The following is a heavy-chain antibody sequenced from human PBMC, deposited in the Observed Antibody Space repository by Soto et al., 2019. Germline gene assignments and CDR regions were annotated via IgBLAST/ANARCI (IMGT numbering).Heavy chain of an antibody. CDR2: IYPSDSDT. V-gene: IGHV5-51*01. D-gene: IGHD1-1*01. CDR1: GYSFTSYW. Sequence: GESLKIACKGSGYSFTSYWIGWVRQMPGKGLEWMGIIYPSDSDTRYSPSFQGQVTMSADKSISTAYLQWSSLKASDTAMYYCARPYNNYVAYWGQGTLVTVSS. J-gene: IGHJ4*02. CDR3: ARPYNNYVAY.